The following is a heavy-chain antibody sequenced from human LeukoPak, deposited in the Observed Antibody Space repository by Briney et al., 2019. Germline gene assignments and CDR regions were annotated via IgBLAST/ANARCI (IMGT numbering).Heavy chain of an antibody. CDR1: GFTFNSYS. Sequence: PGGSLRLSCAASGFTFNSYSMNWVRQAPGKGLEWVSYITSSTGTKYADSVKGRFTVSRDNAKNLLYLQMDSLRAEDTAVYYCARDGHFDYWGQGTLVTVSS. J-gene: IGHJ4*02. CDR3: ARDGHFDY. V-gene: IGHV3-48*01. CDR2: ITSSTGT. D-gene: IGHD3/OR15-3a*01.